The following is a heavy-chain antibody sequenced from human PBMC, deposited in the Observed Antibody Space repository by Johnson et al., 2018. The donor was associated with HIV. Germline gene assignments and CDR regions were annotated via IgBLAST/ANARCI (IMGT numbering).Heavy chain of an antibody. CDR3: ARDQGVWAARPEDAFDI. V-gene: IGHV3-7*05. J-gene: IGHJ3*02. CDR1: GFTFDDYG. D-gene: IGHD6-6*01. CDR2: IKTDGSSA. Sequence: VQLVESGGGVVRPGGSLRLSCAASGFTFDDYGMSWVRQAPGKGLEWVAIIKTDGSSAFYVDYVKGRFTVSRDNSEKSLSLQRNSLRADDTAVYYCARDQGVWAARPEDAFDIWGQGTMVTVSS.